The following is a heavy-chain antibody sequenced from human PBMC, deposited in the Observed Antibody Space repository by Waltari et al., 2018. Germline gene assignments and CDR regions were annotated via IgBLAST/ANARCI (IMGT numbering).Heavy chain of an antibody. D-gene: IGHD6-13*01. Sequence: QVQLGQSGAEVKKPGSSVMVSCQVSGAPLPHYAIHWVRQAPGQGLEWVGRIIPIFATVNFAQKFQDRVTITAATSTSTAYMEVSSLRSDDTAMYYCAVTLSAAPFYGLDVWGQGTTVTIFS. CDR3: AVTLSAAPFYGLDV. V-gene: IGHV1-69*08. CDR1: GAPLPHYA. CDR2: IIPIFATV. J-gene: IGHJ6*02.